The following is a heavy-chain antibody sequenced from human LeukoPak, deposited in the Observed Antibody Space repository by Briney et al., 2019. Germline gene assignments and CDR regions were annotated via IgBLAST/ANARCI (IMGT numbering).Heavy chain of an antibody. D-gene: IGHD3-9*01. CDR3: ARGPEGFDWLPRVDP. CDR1: GYTFTRFG. Sequence: ASVKVSCTASGYTFTRFGISWVRQAPGQGLERMGRISAYNGNTNYAQRLQGRATMTTDTSTSTAYMELRSLRSDDTAVYYCARGPEGFDWLPRVDPWGQGTLVTVSS. CDR2: ISAYNGNT. V-gene: IGHV1-18*04. J-gene: IGHJ5*02.